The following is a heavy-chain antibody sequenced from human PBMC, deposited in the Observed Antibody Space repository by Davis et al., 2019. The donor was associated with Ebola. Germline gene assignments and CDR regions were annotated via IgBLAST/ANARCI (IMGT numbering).Heavy chain of an antibody. CDR1: GCTFTSYG. CDR2: ISAYNGNT. J-gene: IGHJ4*02. CDR3: ATTATLTTFDY. D-gene: IGHD1-1*01. V-gene: IGHV1-18*01. Sequence: ASVKVSCKASGCTFTSYGISWVRQAPGQGLEWMGWISAYNGNTNYAQKLQGRVTMTTDTSTSTAYMELRSLKSDDTAVYYCATTATLTTFDYWGQGTLVTVSS.